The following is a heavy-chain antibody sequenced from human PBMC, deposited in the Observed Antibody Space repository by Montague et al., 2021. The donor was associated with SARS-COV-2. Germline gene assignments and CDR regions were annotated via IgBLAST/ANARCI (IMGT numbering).Heavy chain of an antibody. Sequence: PALVKSTQTLTLTCTFSGFSLSTSGMCVSWIRQPPGKALEWLARIDWDDDKYYSTSLKTRLTISKGTSNNQVVLTMTNMDPVDTATYYCARTAGTDDTGYYCYAVDVWGQGTTVTVS. CDR1: GFSLSTSGMC. CDR3: ARTAGTDDTGYYCYAVDV. D-gene: IGHD3-10*01. J-gene: IGHJ6*02. CDR2: IDWDDDK. V-gene: IGHV2-70*11.